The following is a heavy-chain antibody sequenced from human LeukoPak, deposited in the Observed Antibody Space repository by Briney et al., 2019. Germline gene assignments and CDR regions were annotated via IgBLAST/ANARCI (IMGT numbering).Heavy chain of an antibody. D-gene: IGHD3-10*01. V-gene: IGHV3-48*03. CDR2: ISSAGSPK. J-gene: IGHJ4*02. Sequence: PGGSLRLSCVASGFTFSIYEMNWVRQTPGRGLEWVSYISSAGSPKYYADSVKGRFTISRDNAKNSLYMQMTSLRAEDTGVYYCATDLGLSGSYYDYWGRGTLVTVSS. CDR3: ATDLGLSGSYYDY. CDR1: GFTFSIYE.